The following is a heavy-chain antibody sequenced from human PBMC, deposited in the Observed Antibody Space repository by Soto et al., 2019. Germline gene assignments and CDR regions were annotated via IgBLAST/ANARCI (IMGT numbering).Heavy chain of an antibody. CDR3: ARRRKRWLQFGGFDI. Sequence: GGSLRLSCAASGFTFSSYAMHWVSQAPDKGLEWVAVISYDGSNKYYADSVKGRFTISRDNDKNTLYLQMNSLRAEDTAVYYCARRRKRWLQFGGFDIWGQGTMVTVSS. J-gene: IGHJ3*02. CDR1: GFTFSSYA. D-gene: IGHD5-12*01. CDR2: ISYDGSNK. V-gene: IGHV3-30-3*01.